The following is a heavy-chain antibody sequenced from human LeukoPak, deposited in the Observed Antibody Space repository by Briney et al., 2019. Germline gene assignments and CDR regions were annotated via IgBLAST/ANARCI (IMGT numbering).Heavy chain of an antibody. Sequence: SETLSLTCTVSGGSISSYYWSWIRQPPGKGLEWIGYIYYSGSTDYNPSLKSRVTIPVDTSKNQFSLKLSSVTAADTAVYYCARGHSSGYPYYFDYWGQGTLVTVSS. V-gene: IGHV4-59*01. CDR3: ARGHSSGYPYYFDY. D-gene: IGHD3-22*01. CDR1: GGSISSYY. J-gene: IGHJ4*02. CDR2: IYYSGST.